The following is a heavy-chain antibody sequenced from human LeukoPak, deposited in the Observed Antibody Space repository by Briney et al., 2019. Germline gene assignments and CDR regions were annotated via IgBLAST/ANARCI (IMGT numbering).Heavy chain of an antibody. CDR1: GYTFTSYY. CDR2: INPSGGST. Sequence: ASVKVSCKASGYTFTSYYMHWVRQAPGQGLEWMGIINPSGGSTNYAQKFQGRVTITADESTSTAYMELSSLRSEDTAVYYCARVSDSGSSTGPFDYWGQGTLVTVSS. V-gene: IGHV1-46*01. J-gene: IGHJ4*02. D-gene: IGHD1-26*01. CDR3: ARVSDSGSSTGPFDY.